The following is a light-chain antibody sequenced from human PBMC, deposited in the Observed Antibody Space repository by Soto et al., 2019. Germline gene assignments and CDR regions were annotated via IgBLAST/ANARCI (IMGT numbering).Light chain of an antibody. Sequence: DIQMTQSPSSLSASVGDKVTITCRASQSIGIFLNWYQQKPGKAPQLLIYASSSLQSGVPSRFSDSGSGTDFTLTISSLQPEDFATYYCQHSDNIVTFGGGTNVEIK. CDR2: ASS. CDR3: QHSDNIVT. CDR1: QSIGIF. J-gene: IGKJ4*01. V-gene: IGKV1-39*01.